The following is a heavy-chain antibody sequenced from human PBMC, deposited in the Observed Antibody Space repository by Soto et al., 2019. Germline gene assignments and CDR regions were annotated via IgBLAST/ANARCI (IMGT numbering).Heavy chain of an antibody. CDR1: GYTFTSNG. CDR3: ARDGYGDYGY. Sequence: QVQLVQSGAEVKKPGTSVKVSCKASGYTFTSNGFSWVRQAPGQGLEWMGWINTYSGYTNYTQKLQGRLTMTRDTSTSTAYMELRDLRSDDTAVYYCARDGYGDYGYWGQGSLVTVSS. J-gene: IGHJ4*02. CDR2: INTYSGYT. D-gene: IGHD4-17*01. V-gene: IGHV1-18*01.